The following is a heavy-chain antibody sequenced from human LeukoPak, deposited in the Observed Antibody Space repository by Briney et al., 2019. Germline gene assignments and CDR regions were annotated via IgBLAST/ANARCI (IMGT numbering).Heavy chain of an antibody. Sequence: SETLSLTCTVPGGSISSYYWSWIRQPAGKGLEWIERIYTSGSTNYNPSLKSRVTMSVDTSKNQFSLKLSSVTAADTAVYYCARDVIVVVPAAPGYYYMDVWGKGTTVTVSS. CDR1: GGSISSYY. D-gene: IGHD2-2*01. V-gene: IGHV4-4*07. CDR3: ARDVIVVVPAAPGYYYMDV. CDR2: IYTSGST. J-gene: IGHJ6*03.